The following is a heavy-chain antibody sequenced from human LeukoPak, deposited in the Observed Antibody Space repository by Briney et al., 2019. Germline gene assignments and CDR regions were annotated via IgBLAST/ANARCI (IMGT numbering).Heavy chain of an antibody. CDR2: ISGSGGST. J-gene: IGHJ4*02. CDR3: AREAYSSSSREFDY. Sequence: PGGSLRLSCAASGFTFSSYAMSWVRQAPGKGLEWVSAISGSGGSTYYADSVKGRFTISRDNAKNSLYLQMNSLRAEDTAVCYCAREAYSSSSREFDYWGQGTLVTVSS. CDR1: GFTFSSYA. D-gene: IGHD6-6*01. V-gene: IGHV3-23*01.